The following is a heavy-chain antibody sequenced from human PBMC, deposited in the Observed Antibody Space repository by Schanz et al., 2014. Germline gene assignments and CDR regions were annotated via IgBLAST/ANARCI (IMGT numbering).Heavy chain of an antibody. Sequence: VQLVESGGGVVQPGGSLRLSCAASGFGFSSYSMNWVRQARGKGLEWVSIISGSGGNTYYADAVRGRFTISRDNAKNSLYLEMNSLRAEDTAVYYCLAPDYGMDVWGQGTTVTVSS. CDR3: LAPDYGMDV. CDR2: ISGSGGNT. V-gene: IGHV3-21*01. CDR1: GFGFSSYS. J-gene: IGHJ6*02.